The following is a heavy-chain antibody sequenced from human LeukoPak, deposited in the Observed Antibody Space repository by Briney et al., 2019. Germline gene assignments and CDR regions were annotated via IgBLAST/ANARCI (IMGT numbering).Heavy chain of an antibody. CDR1: GYTFTSYG. CDR3: ARDFTTVTAASFDY. CDR2: ISAYNGNT. Sequence: ASVKVSCKASGYTFTSYGIIWVRQAPGQGLEWMGWISAYNGNTNYAQKLQGRVTMTTDTSTSTAYMELRSLRSDDTAVYYCARDFTTVTAASFDYWGQGTLVTVSS. V-gene: IGHV1-18*01. D-gene: IGHD4-17*01. J-gene: IGHJ4*02.